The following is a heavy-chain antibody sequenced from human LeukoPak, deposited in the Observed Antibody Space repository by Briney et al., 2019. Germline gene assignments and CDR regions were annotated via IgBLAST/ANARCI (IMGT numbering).Heavy chain of an antibody. V-gene: IGHV3-33*01. Sequence: GGSLRLSCAASGFTFSSYGMHWVRQAPGKGLEWVAVIWYDGSNKYYADSVKGRLTISRDNSKNTLYLQVNSLRAEDTAVYYCARDGSSWSNWLDPWGQGTLVTVSS. CDR3: ARDGSSWSNWLDP. CDR1: GFTFSSYG. J-gene: IGHJ5*02. CDR2: IWYDGSNK. D-gene: IGHD6-13*01.